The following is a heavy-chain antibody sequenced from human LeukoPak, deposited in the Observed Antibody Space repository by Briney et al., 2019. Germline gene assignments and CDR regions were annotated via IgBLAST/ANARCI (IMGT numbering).Heavy chain of an antibody. Sequence: GGSLRLSCAASGFTFSSYGMHWVRQAPGKGLEWVAVIWYDGSNKYYADSVKGRFTISRDNSKNTLYLQMNSLRAEDMAVYYCARESQGSDYRFDYWGQGTLVTVSS. V-gene: IGHV3-33*01. CDR3: ARESQGSDYRFDY. J-gene: IGHJ4*02. CDR2: IWYDGSNK. D-gene: IGHD1-26*01. CDR1: GFTFSSYG.